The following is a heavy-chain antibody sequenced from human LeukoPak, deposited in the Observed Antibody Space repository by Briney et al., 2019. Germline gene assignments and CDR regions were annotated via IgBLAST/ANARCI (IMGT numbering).Heavy chain of an antibody. CDR1: GFTFSSYA. Sequence: GGSLRLSCAASGFTFSSYAMSRVRQAPGKGLEWVSAISTSGGTTYYADSVKGRFTISRDNSKNTLYLQMNSLRAEDTALYYCAKPPYSSSWAIDYWGQGTLVTVSS. V-gene: IGHV3-23*01. CDR2: ISTSGGTT. D-gene: IGHD6-13*01. J-gene: IGHJ4*02. CDR3: AKPPYSSSWAIDY.